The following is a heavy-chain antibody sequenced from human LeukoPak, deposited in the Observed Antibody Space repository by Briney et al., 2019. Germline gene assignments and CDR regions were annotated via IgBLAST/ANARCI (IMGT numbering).Heavy chain of an antibody. Sequence: PETLSLTCTVSGGAVSSGSYYWSWIRQPPGQGLEWIGYIHYSGSTKYNPSLKSRVTMSVDTSKDQFSLKVTSVTAADTAIYYCTRTNYGDYNWFDPWGQGTLV. V-gene: IGHV4-61*01. J-gene: IGHJ5*02. D-gene: IGHD4-17*01. CDR2: IHYSGST. CDR1: GGAVSSGSYY. CDR3: TRTNYGDYNWFDP.